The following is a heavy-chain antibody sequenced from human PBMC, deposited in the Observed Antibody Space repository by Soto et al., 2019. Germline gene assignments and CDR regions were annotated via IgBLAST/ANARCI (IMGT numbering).Heavy chain of an antibody. CDR2: ISYDGRT. CDR1: GFIYSSYW. D-gene: IGHD2-8*01. Sequence: HPGGSLRLSCAASGFIYSSYWMTWVRQAPGKGLEWVAVISYDGRTYYADSVKGRFTISRDNSKNTLYLQMNSPRAEDTAVYYCARGPPALNYWGQGTLVTVSS. V-gene: IGHV3-30*14. CDR3: ARGPPALNY. J-gene: IGHJ4*02.